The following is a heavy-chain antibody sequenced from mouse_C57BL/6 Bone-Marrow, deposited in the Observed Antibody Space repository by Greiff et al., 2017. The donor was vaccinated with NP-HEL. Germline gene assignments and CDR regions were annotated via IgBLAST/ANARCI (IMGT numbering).Heavy chain of an antibody. CDR3: ARSVYCWYFDV. CDR2: ISYDGSN. Sequence: EESGPGLVKPSQSLSLTCSVTGYSITSGYYWNWIRQFPGNKLEWMGYISYDGSNNYNPSLKNRISITRGTSKNQFFLKLNSVTTEDTATYYCARSVYCWYFDVWGTGTTVTVSS. D-gene: IGHD1-1*01. J-gene: IGHJ1*03. CDR1: GYSITSGYY. V-gene: IGHV3-6*01.